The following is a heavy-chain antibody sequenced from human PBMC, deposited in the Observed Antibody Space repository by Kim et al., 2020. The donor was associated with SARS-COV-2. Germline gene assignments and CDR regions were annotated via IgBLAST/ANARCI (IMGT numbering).Heavy chain of an antibody. CDR3: ARALRILGVVVSAFDY. CDR1: GGSISSGGYY. V-gene: IGHV4-31*03. D-gene: IGHD3-3*01. Sequence: SETLSLTCTVSGGSISSGGYYWSWIRQHPGKGLECFGYIYYSGSTYYNPALKRRVTISVDTSKNQFSLKLSSVTAANTAVYYCARALRILGVVVSAFDY. CDR2: IYYSGST. J-gene: IGHJ4*01.